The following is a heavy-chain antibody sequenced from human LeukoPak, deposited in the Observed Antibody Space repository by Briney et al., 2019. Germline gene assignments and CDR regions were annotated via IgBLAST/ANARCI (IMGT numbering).Heavy chain of an antibody. Sequence: ASVKVSCKASGYTFTGYYMHWVRQAPGQGLEWMGWINPNSGGTSYAQKFQGWVTMTRDTSISTACMELSRLRSDDTAVYYCARAGQGIAVAGGNWFDPWGQGTLVTVSS. CDR3: ARAGQGIAVAGGNWFDP. CDR1: GYTFTGYY. J-gene: IGHJ5*02. V-gene: IGHV1-2*04. D-gene: IGHD6-19*01. CDR2: INPNSGGT.